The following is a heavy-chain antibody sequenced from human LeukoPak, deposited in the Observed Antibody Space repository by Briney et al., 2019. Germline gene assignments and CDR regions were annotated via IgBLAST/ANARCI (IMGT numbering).Heavy chain of an antibody. Sequence: GGSLRLSCAASGFTFSSHWMNWVRQAPGKGLEWVANIKHDESDKYYVDSVKGRFTISRDNAKNSLYLQMNSLRAEDTAVYYCARGQVTAVTGLASFDIWGQGTMVIVSS. CDR3: ARGQVTAVTGLASFDI. J-gene: IGHJ3*02. CDR2: IKHDESDK. D-gene: IGHD4-17*01. CDR1: GFTFSSHW. V-gene: IGHV3-7*04.